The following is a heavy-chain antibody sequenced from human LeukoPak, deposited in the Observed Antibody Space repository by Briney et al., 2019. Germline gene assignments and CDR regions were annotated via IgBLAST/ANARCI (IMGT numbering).Heavy chain of an antibody. J-gene: IGHJ6*03. D-gene: IGHD3-3*01. CDR3: VGYDGYYYYYMDV. CDR2: IYYSGST. CDR1: GGSISSSSYY. V-gene: IGHV4-39*01. Sequence: SETLSLTCTVSGGSISSSSYYWGWIRQPPGKGLEWIGSIYYSGSTYYNPSLKSRVTISVDTSKDQFSLKLSSVTAADTAVYYCVGYDGYYYYYMDVWGKGTTVTISS.